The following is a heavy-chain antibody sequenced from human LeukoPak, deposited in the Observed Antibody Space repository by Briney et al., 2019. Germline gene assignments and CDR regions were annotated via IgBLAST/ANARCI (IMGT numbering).Heavy chain of an antibody. D-gene: IGHD3-22*01. CDR2: ISGSGGST. V-gene: IGHV3-23*01. Sequence: QPGGSLRLSCAASGFTFSSYAMSWVRQAPGKGLEWVSAISGSGGSTYYADSVKGRFTISRDNSKNTLYLQMNSLRAEDTAVYYCAKDRARYYHDSSGYFDYWGQGTLVTVSS. CDR1: GFTFSSYA. CDR3: AKDRARYYHDSSGYFDY. J-gene: IGHJ4*02.